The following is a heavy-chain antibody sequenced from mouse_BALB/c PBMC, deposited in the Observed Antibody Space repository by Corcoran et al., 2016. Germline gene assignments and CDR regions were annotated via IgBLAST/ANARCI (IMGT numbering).Heavy chain of an antibody. CDR3: ARGLLLRAFDY. CDR2: INPYNDGT. CDR1: GYTFTSYV. V-gene: IGHV1S136*01. Sequence: EVQLQHSGPELVKPGASVKMSCKASGYTFTSYVMHWVKQKHGQGLEWIGYINPYNDGTKYNEKFKGKATLTSDKYSSTAYMELSSLTSEDSAVYYCARGLLLRAFDYWGQGTTLTVSS. D-gene: IGHD1-1*01. J-gene: IGHJ2*01.